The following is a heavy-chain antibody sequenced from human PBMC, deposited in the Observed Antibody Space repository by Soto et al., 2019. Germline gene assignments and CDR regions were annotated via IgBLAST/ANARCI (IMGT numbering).Heavy chain of an antibody. CDR2: IDWNGGST. J-gene: IGHJ2*01. V-gene: IGHV3-20*01. D-gene: IGHD4-17*01. CDR3: ARVGRHDYLWYFEL. CDR1: GFTFDYNG. Sequence: EVQLVESGGGVARPGGSLRLSCAASGFTFDYNGMSCVRQAPGKGLEWVSGIDWNGGSTHYADSVKGRFTISRGNAKNSLYLQMNSLRAEDTALYHCARVGRHDYLWYFELWGRGTPVTVSS.